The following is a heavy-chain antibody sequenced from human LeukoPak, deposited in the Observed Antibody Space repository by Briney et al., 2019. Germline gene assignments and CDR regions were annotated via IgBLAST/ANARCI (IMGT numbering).Heavy chain of an antibody. CDR2: IYYSWST. Sequence: SETLSLTCSVSGASISNYYGSWLRQPPGKGLEWIGYIYYSWSTNYNPSLKSRLTISVDTSKNQFSLNLTSVTAADTAVYYCARTPRSGVWTGYYVWFDPWGQGTLVSVSS. J-gene: IGHJ5*02. CDR1: GASISNYY. D-gene: IGHD3/OR15-3a*01. CDR3: ARTPRSGVWTGYYVWFDP. V-gene: IGHV4-59*13.